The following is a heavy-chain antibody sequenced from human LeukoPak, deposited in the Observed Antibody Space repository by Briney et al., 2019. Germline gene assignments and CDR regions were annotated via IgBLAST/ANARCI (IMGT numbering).Heavy chain of an antibody. V-gene: IGHV1-69*02. D-gene: IGHD5-12*01. CDR3: ARAQVDSDAFDI. Sequence: ASVKVSCKASGGSFSSYTINWVRQAPGQGLEWMGRIIPILNITNYAQKFQGRVTITADKSTSTTYMDLNSLRSEDTALYYCARAQVDSDAFDIWGQGTMVTVSS. CDR2: IIPILNIT. CDR1: GGSFSSYT. J-gene: IGHJ3*02.